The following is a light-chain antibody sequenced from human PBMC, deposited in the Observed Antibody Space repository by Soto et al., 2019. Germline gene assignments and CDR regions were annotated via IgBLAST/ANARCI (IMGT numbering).Light chain of an antibody. V-gene: IGLV2-14*01. Sequence: QSALTQPASVSGSPGQSITISCTGTSSDIGGYNYVSWYLQHPAKAPKLMIYEVSNRPSGVSNRFSGSKSGNTASLTISGLQAEDEADYYCSSYTSSSTGVFGGGTKLTVL. CDR2: EVS. CDR3: SSYTSSSTGV. CDR1: SSDIGGYNY. J-gene: IGLJ3*02.